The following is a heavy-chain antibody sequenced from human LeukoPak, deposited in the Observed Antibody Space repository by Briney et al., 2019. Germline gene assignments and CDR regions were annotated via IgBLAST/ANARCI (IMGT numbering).Heavy chain of an antibody. J-gene: IGHJ4*02. Sequence: ASVKVSCKASGYTFTGYYMHWVRQAPGQGLEWMGWINPNSGDTNYAQKFQGRVTMTRDTSINTAYMELSRLRSDDTAVYYCARDRSPAPGRSYGRGHFDYWGQGTLVTVSS. CDR1: GYTFTGYY. V-gene: IGHV1-2*02. CDR2: INPNSGDT. D-gene: IGHD5-18*01. CDR3: ARDRSPAPGRSYGRGHFDY.